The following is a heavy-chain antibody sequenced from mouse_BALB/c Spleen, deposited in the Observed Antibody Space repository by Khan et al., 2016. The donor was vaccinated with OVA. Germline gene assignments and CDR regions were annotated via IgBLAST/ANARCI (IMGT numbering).Heavy chain of an antibody. J-gene: IGHJ2*01. D-gene: IGHD2-12*01. CDR3: WIVL. CDR2: IRLKSDDYVT. CDR1: GFTFSNYW. Sequence: EVKLVESGGGLVQPGGTMKLSCVASGFTFSNYWMNWVRQSPEKGLEWVAEIRLKSDDYVTPYAESVRGRFTISRDDSNSSVYLQMNNLRAEDTGIYYCWIVLWGQGTTLTVSS. V-gene: IGHV6-6*02.